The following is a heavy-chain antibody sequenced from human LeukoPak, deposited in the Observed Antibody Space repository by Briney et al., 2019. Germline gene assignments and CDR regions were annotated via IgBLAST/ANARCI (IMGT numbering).Heavy chain of an antibody. CDR1: GGTFSSYA. Sequence: SAKVSCKASGGTFSSYAISWVRQAPGQGLEWMGGIIPIFGTANYAQKFQGRVTITADESTSTAYMELSSLRSEDTAVYYCAREHIRYYDFWSGPSPAQYYFDYWGQGTLVTVSS. J-gene: IGHJ4*02. V-gene: IGHV1-69*01. CDR2: IIPIFGTA. D-gene: IGHD3-3*01. CDR3: AREHIRYYDFWSGPSPAQYYFDY.